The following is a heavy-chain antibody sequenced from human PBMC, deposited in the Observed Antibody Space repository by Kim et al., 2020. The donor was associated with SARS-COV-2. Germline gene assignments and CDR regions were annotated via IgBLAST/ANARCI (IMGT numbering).Heavy chain of an antibody. CDR1: GGSISSGGYY. V-gene: IGHV4-31*03. CDR2: IYYSGST. J-gene: IGHJ3*02. Sequence: SETLSLTCTVSGGSISSGGYYWSWIRQHPGKGLEWIGYIYYSGSTYYNPSLKSRVTISVDTSKNQFSLKLSSVTAADTAVYYCARDGDCSGGSCYVLGAFDIWGQGTMVTVSS. D-gene: IGHD2-15*01. CDR3: ARDGDCSGGSCYVLGAFDI.